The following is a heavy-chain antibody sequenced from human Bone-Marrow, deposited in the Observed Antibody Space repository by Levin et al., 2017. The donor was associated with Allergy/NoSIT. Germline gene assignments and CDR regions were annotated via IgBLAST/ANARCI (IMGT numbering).Heavy chain of an antibody. Sequence: GGSLRLSCTGSGFTFGDYAMSWFRQAPGKGLEWVGFIRGEAYGGTTEYAASVKGRFTISRDDSKSIAYLQVNSLKTEDTAVYYCSRGGYSYAYTYFDYWGQGTLVTVS. CDR1: GFTFGDYA. V-gene: IGHV3-49*03. D-gene: IGHD5-18*01. J-gene: IGHJ4*02. CDR2: IRGEAYGGTT. CDR3: SRGGYSYAYTYFDY.